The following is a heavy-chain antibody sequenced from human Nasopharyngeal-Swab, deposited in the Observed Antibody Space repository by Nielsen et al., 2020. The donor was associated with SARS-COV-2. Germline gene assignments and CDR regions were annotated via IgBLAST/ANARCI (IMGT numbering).Heavy chain of an antibody. V-gene: IGHV1-18*01. Sequence: WVRQAPGQGLEWMGWITTDHGDTYYSQRLQGRVTITTDISTATVYMELRSLRSDDTAIYYCARDSSLARGLMPPCDYWGQGTPVTVSS. CDR2: ITTDHGDT. J-gene: IGHJ4*02. CDR3: ARDSSLARGLMPPCDY. D-gene: IGHD2-2*01.